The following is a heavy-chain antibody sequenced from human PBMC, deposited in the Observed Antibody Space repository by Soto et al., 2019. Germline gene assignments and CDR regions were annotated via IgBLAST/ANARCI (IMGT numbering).Heavy chain of an antibody. CDR3: ARDPLGYCTNGVCYMFDY. V-gene: IGHV3-30-3*01. J-gene: IGHJ4*02. D-gene: IGHD2-8*01. CDR1: GFTFSSYA. Sequence: GGSLRLSCAASGFTFSSYAMHWVRQAPGKGLEWVAVISYDGSNKYYADSVKGRFTISRDNSKNTLYLQMNSLRAEDTAVYYCARDPLGYCTNGVCYMFDYWGQGTLVTVSS. CDR2: ISYDGSNK.